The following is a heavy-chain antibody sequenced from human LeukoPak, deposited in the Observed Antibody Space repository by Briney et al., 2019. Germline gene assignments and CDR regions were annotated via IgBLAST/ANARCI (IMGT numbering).Heavy chain of an antibody. CDR3: ARSLCSSSSCPIDY. Sequence: GPSVKVSCKASGYTFTNYYMNCVRQAPGQGLEWMGLINPSDGGTTYAQKFQGRVTMTRDTSTTTVYMELSSLRSEDTAVYYCARSLCSSSSCPIDYWGQGTLVTVSS. CDR1: GYTFTNYY. V-gene: IGHV1-46*01. CDR2: INPSDGGT. J-gene: IGHJ4*02. D-gene: IGHD2-2*01.